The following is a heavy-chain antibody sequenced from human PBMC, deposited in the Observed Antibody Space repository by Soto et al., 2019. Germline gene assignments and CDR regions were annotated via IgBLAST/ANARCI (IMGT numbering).Heavy chain of an antibody. CDR1: GYSFTSYW. CDR2: IYPGDSDT. J-gene: IGHJ4*02. D-gene: IGHD1-26*01. Sequence: GESLKISCKGSGYSFTSYWIGWVRQMPGKGLEWMGIIYPGDSDTRYSPSFQGQVTISADKSISTAYLQWSSLKASDTAMYYCARLPMGATALVSEYYFDYWGQGTLVTVSS. V-gene: IGHV5-51*01. CDR3: ARLPMGATALVSEYYFDY.